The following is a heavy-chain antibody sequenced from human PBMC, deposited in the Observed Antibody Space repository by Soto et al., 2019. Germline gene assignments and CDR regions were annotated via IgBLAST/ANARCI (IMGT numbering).Heavy chain of an antibody. D-gene: IGHD2-15*01. CDR3: ARDGYCSGGSCYSVPVFDY. J-gene: IGHJ4*02. V-gene: IGHV3-33*01. CDR2: IWDDGSNK. Sequence: LVLQEQGKGREWGAGIWDDGSNKYYADSVKGRFTISRDNSKNTLYLQMNSLRAEDTAVYYCARDGYCSGGSCYSVPVFDYWGQGTLVTVSS.